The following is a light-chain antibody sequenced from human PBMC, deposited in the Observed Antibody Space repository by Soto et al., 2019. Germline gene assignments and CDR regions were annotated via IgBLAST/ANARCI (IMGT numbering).Light chain of an antibody. V-gene: IGKV3-15*01. CDR3: QQYSNWPPAIT. CDR1: ETISTY. CDR2: GSS. Sequence: EIVLTQSPATLSLSPGERATLSCRATETISTYLAWFQRKPGQPPRLLIYGSSTRATGVPDRFSGSGSGTEFTLIISSLQSEDVALYYCQQYSNWPPAITFGQGTRLEMK. J-gene: IGKJ5*01.